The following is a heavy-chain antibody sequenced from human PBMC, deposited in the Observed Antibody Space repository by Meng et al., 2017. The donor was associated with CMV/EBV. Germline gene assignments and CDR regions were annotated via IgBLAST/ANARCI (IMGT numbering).Heavy chain of an antibody. CDR1: GGTFSSYD. V-gene: IGHV1-69*01. CDR2: IIPIFGTA. D-gene: IGHD2-15*01. Sequence: QVRLLQSGAEVKKPGSPVTVSCKASGGTFSSYDISWVRQAPGQGLEWMGGIIPIFGTANYAQKFQGRVTITADESTSTAYMELSSLRSEDTAVYYCARVCGGSCFDYWGQGTLVTVSS. CDR3: ARVCGGSCFDY. J-gene: IGHJ4*02.